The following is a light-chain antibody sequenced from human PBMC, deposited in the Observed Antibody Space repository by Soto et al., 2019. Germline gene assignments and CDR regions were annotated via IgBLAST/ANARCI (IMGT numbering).Light chain of an antibody. CDR2: EVF. Sequence: DVVMTQTPLSLSVAPGQPASISCKSSQSLVHSDGKTYLYWYLQKAGQPPQLLVHEVFNRFSGVPDRFSGSGSGTEFTLRISRVEAEDVGVYYCMQSIELPLTFGGGTKEEIK. CDR3: MQSIELPLT. CDR1: QSLVHSDGKTY. V-gene: IGKV2D-29*01. J-gene: IGKJ4*01.